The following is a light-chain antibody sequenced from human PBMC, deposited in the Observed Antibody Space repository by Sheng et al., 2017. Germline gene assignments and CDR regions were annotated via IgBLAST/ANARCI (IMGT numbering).Light chain of an antibody. Sequence: DIQMTQSPSTLSASVGDRVIITCRVSQSVNSWLAWYQQKPGKAPKLLIYKASTLESGVPSRFSGSGSGTEFTLTISSLQPDDFASYYCQQYNSYSIFTFGPGTKVDLK. V-gene: IGKV1-5*03. CDR1: QSVNSW. CDR3: QQYNSYSIFT. CDR2: KAS. J-gene: IGKJ3*01.